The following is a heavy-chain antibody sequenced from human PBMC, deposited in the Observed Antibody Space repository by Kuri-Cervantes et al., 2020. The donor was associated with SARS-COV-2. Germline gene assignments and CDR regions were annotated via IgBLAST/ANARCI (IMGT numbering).Heavy chain of an antibody. V-gene: IGHV3-30*18. D-gene: IGHD3-16*01. CDR2: ISYDGSNK. CDR3: AKSLGVLSSQPVS. CDR1: GFTFSSYG. Sequence: GESLKISCAASGFTFSSYGMHWVRQAPGKGLEWVAVISYDGSNKYYADSVKGRFTISRDNSKNTLYLQMNSLRAEDTAVYYCAKSLGVLSSQPVSWGQGTLVTVSS. J-gene: IGHJ4*02.